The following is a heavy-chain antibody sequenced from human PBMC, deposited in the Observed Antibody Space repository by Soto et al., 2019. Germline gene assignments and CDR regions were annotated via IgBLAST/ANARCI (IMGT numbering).Heavy chain of an antibody. CDR3: AREGRLAAAGRFDY. CDR2: IYYSGST. CDR1: GGSISSGDYY. J-gene: IGHJ4*02. D-gene: IGHD6-13*01. V-gene: IGHV4-31*03. Sequence: PSETLSLTCTASGGSISSGDYYWSWIRQVPKKGLEWIGYIYYSGSTCYNPSLRSRVAMSVDTSKNQFSLKLSSVTAADTAIYYCAREGRLAAAGRFDYWGQGTLVTVSS.